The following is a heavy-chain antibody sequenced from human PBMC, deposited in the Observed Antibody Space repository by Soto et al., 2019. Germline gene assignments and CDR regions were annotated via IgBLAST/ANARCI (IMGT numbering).Heavy chain of an antibody. V-gene: IGHV1-69*13. CDR2: IIPIFGTA. Sequence: GASVKVSCKASGGTFSSYAISWVRQAPGQGLEWMGGIIPIFGTANYAQKFQGRVTITADESTSTAYTELSSLRSEDTAVYYCASGGVKTYYYDSSGYVDAFDIWGQGTMVTVSS. CDR1: GGTFSSYA. CDR3: ASGGVKTYYYDSSGYVDAFDI. J-gene: IGHJ3*02. D-gene: IGHD3-22*01.